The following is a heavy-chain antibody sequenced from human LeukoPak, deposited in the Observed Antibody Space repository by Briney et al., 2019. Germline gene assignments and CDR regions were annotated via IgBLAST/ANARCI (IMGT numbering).Heavy chain of an antibody. D-gene: IGHD6-6*01. J-gene: IGHJ4*02. V-gene: IGHV3-30-3*01. CDR1: GLTFSSYA. Sequence: GGSLRLSCAASGLTFSSYAIHWVRQAPGKGLEWVAVISYDGSNKYYADSVKGRFTISRDNSKNTLYLQMNSLRAEDTAVYYCARDPYSSSPFFDYWGQGTLVTVSS. CDR3: ARDPYSSSPFFDY. CDR2: ISYDGSNK.